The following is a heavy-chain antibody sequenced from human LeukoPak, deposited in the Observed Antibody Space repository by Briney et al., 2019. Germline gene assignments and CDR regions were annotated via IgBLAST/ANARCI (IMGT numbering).Heavy chain of an antibody. CDR2: ISGSGGST. Sequence: PGGSLRLSCAASGFTFSSYAMSWVRQAPGKGLEWVSAISGSGGSTYYADSVKGRFTISRDNSKNTLYLQMNSLRAEDTAVYYCAKGGHCSGGSCYSNAFDIWGQGTMVTVSS. CDR3: AKGGHCSGGSCYSNAFDI. V-gene: IGHV3-23*01. CDR1: GFTFSSYA. D-gene: IGHD2-15*01. J-gene: IGHJ3*02.